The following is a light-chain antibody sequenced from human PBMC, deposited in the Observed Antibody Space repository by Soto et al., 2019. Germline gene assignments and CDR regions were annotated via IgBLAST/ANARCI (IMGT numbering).Light chain of an antibody. J-gene: IGKJ3*01. Sequence: EIVLTQSPGTLSLSPGDRASLSCRASQTITSSFLAWYQQKPGQAPTLLISAASSRATGIPDRFSGSGSGTDFTLTISSLEPEDFAVYYCQQRNNWSFTFGPGTKVDIK. CDR3: QQRNNWSFT. V-gene: IGKV3D-20*02. CDR2: AAS. CDR1: QTITSSF.